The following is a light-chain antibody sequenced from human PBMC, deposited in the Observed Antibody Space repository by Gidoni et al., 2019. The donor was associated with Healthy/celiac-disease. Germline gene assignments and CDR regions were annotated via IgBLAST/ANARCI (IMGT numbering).Light chain of an antibody. CDR2: DAS. V-gene: IGKV3-11*01. CDR3: QQRSNWPLLT. CDR1: QSVSSY. Sequence: ELVLTQSPATLSLSPGERATLSCRASQSVSSYLAWYQQKPGQAPRLLIYDASNRATGIPARLSGSGSGTDVTLTISSLEPEDFAVYYCQQRSNWPLLTFGGGTKVEIK. J-gene: IGKJ4*01.